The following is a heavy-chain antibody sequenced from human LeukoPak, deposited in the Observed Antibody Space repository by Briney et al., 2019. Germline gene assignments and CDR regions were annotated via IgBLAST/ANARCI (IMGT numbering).Heavy chain of an antibody. CDR1: GFTFSSYG. CDR3: AKGVHYGSGSYYFDY. D-gene: IGHD3-10*01. Sequence: PGGSLRLSCAASGFTFSSYGMHWVRQAPGKGLEWVAFIRYDGSNKYYADSVKGRFTISRDNSKNTLYLQMNSLRAEDTAVYYCAKGVHYGSGSYYFDYWGQGTLVTVSS. V-gene: IGHV3-30*02. CDR2: IRYDGSNK. J-gene: IGHJ4*02.